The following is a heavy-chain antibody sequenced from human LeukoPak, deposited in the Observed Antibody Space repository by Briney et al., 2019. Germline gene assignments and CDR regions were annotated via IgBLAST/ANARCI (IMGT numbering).Heavy chain of an antibody. Sequence: PSETLCLTCTVSGGSISSYYWSWIRQPPGKGLEWIGYIYYSGSTNYNPSLKSRVTISVDTSKNQFSLKLSSVTAADTAVFYCPRGQWLAEDVFDIWGHGTVVTVSS. CDR1: GGSISSYY. J-gene: IGHJ3*02. V-gene: IGHV4-59*01. CDR2: IYYSGST. D-gene: IGHD6-19*01. CDR3: PRGQWLAEDVFDI.